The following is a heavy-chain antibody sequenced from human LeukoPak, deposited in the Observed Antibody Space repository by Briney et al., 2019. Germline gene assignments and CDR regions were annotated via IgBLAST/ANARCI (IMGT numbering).Heavy chain of an antibody. D-gene: IGHD5-18*01. CDR3: ARLSVDTRMVSYDFGLDY. V-gene: IGHV5-51*01. CDR2: IYPSDSET. J-gene: IGHJ4*02. CDR1: GYRFTNYW. Sequence: GESLKISCKGSGYRFTNYWIGWVRQMPGKGLEYMGIIYPSDSETRYSPSFQGQVTISADESISTAYLQWSRLKASDTAMYYCARLSVDTRMVSYDFGLDYWGQGTLVTVSS.